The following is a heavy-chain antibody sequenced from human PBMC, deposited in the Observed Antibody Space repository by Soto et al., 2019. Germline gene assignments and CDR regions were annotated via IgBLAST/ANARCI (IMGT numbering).Heavy chain of an antibody. V-gene: IGHV4-31*03. CDR2: IYYSGST. CDR3: ARGAMLRGPGYYYALDV. Sequence: SETLSLTCSVSGDSISRGGFFWSWIRQHPXEGLEWIGYIYYSGSTYYNPSLKSRVNISVDTSKNHFSLTLGSVTAPDTAVYYCARGAMLRGPGYYYALDVWGQGATVTVYS. J-gene: IGHJ6*02. CDR1: GDSISRGGFF. D-gene: IGHD3-10*01.